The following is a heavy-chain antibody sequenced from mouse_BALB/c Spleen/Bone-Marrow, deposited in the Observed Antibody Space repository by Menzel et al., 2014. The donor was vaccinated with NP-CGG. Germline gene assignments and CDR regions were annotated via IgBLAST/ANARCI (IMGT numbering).Heavy chain of an antibody. CDR1: GISITTGNYR. V-gene: IGHV3-5*02. CDR3: ARELYYFDY. J-gene: IGHJ2*01. CDR2: IYYSGTI. Sequence: EVKLVDSGPGLVKPSQTVSLPCTVTGISITTGNYRWSWIRQFPGNKLEWIGYIYYSGTITYNPSLTSRATITRDTSXNQFFLEMNSLTAEDTATYYCARELYYFDYWGQGTTLTVSS.